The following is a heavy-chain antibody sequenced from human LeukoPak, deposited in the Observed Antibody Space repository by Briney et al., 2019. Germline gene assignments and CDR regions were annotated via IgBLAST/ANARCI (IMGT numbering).Heavy chain of an antibody. D-gene: IGHD5-18*01. CDR3: ARGKGRQLKGNWFDP. Sequence: ASVKVSCKASGYTFTGYYMHWVRQAPGQGLEWMGWINPNSGNTGYAQKFQGRVTMTRNTSISTAYMELSSLRSGDTAVYYCARGKGRQLKGNWFDPWGQGTLVTVSS. J-gene: IGHJ5*02. V-gene: IGHV1-8*02. CDR1: GYTFTGYY. CDR2: INPNSGNT.